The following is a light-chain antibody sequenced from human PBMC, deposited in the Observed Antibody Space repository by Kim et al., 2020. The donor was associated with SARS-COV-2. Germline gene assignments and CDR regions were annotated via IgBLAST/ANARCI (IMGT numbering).Light chain of an antibody. CDR2: SNN. V-gene: IGLV1-44*01. Sequence: QRVHISCSGSRSNTGSNTVNWDQQLPGTAPKLLIYSNNQRPSGVPDRFSGSKSGTSASLAISGLQSEDEADYYCAAWDDSLNGYVVFGGGTQLTVL. CDR1: RSNTGSNT. J-gene: IGLJ2*01. CDR3: AAWDDSLNGYVV.